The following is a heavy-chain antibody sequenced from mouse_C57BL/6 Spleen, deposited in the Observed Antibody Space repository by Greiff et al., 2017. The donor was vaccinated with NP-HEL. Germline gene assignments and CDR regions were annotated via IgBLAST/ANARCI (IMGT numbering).Heavy chain of an antibody. D-gene: IGHD1-1*01. CDR2: ISSGGDYI. Sequence: EVQGVESGEGLVKPGGSLKLSCAASGFTFSSYAMSWVRQTPEKRLEWVAYISSGGDYIYYADTVKGRFTISRDNARNTLYLQMSSLKSEDTAMYYCTRDSHYYGSSLDYWGQGTTLTVSS. CDR3: TRDSHYYGSSLDY. J-gene: IGHJ2*01. CDR1: GFTFSSYA. V-gene: IGHV5-9-1*02.